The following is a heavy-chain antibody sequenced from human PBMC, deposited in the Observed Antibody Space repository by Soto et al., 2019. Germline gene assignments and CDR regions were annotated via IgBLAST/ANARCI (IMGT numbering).Heavy chain of an antibody. V-gene: IGHV3-48*03. D-gene: IGHD6-13*01. CDR3: ARVIIAAPGTDY. Sequence: EVQLVESGGGLVQPGGSLRLSCAASGFTFSSYEMNWVRQAPGKGLEWVSYISSSGSSGSTIYYADSVKGRFTISRDNAKNSLYLQMNSLRAEDTAVYDCARVIIAAPGTDYWGQGTLVTVSS. CDR2: ISSSGSSGSTI. J-gene: IGHJ4*02. CDR1: GFTFSSYE.